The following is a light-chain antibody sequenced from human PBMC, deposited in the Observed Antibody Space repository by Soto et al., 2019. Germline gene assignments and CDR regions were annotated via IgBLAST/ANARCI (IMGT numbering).Light chain of an antibody. Sequence: ESVLTQSPGTLSLSPGERATLSCRASQSVSNNYLAWYRQKPGQAPRLLIYGASTRATGIPDRFSGSGSGTDFTLTISRLEPEDSAVYYCQQYGTTPWTFGQGTKV. CDR3: QQYGTTPWT. J-gene: IGKJ1*01. CDR2: GAS. V-gene: IGKV3-20*01. CDR1: QSVSNNY.